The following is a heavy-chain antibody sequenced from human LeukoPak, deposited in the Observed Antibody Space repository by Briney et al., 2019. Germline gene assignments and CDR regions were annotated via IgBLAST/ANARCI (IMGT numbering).Heavy chain of an antibody. J-gene: IGHJ3*02. V-gene: IGHV4-61*02. CDR3: ARGPYSYDSSGAFDI. CDR2: ISSSGST. CDR1: GDSISSGDYY. D-gene: IGHD3-22*01. Sequence: SQTLSLTCTVSGDSISSGDYYWSWIRQPAGKGLEWIGRISSSGSTNYGPSLKSRVTISVDTSKNQFSLKLSSVTAADTAVYFCARGPYSYDSSGAFDIWGQGTMVTVSS.